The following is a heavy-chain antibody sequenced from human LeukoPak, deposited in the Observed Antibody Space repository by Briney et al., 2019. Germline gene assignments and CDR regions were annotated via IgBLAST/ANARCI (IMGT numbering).Heavy chain of an antibody. CDR1: GGSISSGGYY. J-gene: IGHJ6*02. D-gene: IGHD3-10*01. V-gene: IGHV4-31*03. CDR3: ARDRSYYGSGSHYYYGMDV. CDR2: IYYSGST. Sequence: SETLSLTCTVSGGSISSGGYYWSWIRQHPGKGLEWIGYIYYSGSTYYNPSLKGRVTISVDTSKNQFSLKLSSVTAADTAVYYCARDRSYYGSGSHYYYGMDVWGQGTTVTVSS.